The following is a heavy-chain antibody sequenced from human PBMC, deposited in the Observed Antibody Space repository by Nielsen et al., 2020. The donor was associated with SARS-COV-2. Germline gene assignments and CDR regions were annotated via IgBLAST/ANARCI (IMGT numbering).Heavy chain of an antibody. V-gene: IGHV3-53*04. CDR1: GFTVSSNY. CDR2: IYSGGST. J-gene: IGHJ4*02. CDR3: VKGWELIAPDY. Sequence: GESLKISCAASGFTVSSNYMSWVRQAPGKGLEWVSVIYSGGSTYYADSVKGRFTISRHNSKNTLYLQMSSLRAEDTAVYYCVKGWELIAPDYWGQGTLVTVSS. D-gene: IGHD1-26*01.